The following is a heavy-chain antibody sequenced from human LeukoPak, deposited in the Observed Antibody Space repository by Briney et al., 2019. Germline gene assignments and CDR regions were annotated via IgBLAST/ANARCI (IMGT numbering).Heavy chain of an antibody. CDR2: ISGSGGNT. CDR3: AKDRRAGSYDY. D-gene: IGHD3-10*01. Sequence: PGGSLRLSCAASGFTFSNYEMHWVRQAPGKGLEWVSYISGSGGNTYYADSVKGRFTISRDNSKNTLYLQMNSLRAEDTAVYYCAKDRRAGSYDYWGQGTLVTVSS. V-gene: IGHV3-23*01. CDR1: GFTFSNYE. J-gene: IGHJ4*02.